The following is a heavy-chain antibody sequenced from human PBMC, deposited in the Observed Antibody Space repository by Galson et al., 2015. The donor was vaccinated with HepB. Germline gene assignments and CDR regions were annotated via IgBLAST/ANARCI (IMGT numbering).Heavy chain of an antibody. V-gene: IGHV3-23*01. CDR3: AKGGHFSPFDH. CDR2: ISGKGDET. Sequence: SLRLSCAASGLTFRNFAMTWVRQAPGSGLEWVSTISGKGDETFYADSVQGRLSISRDNSQGTVSLQMNNLRVDDTAVYFCAKGGHFSPFDHWGQGALVTVSS. D-gene: IGHD2-21*01. CDR1: GLTFRNFA. J-gene: IGHJ4*02.